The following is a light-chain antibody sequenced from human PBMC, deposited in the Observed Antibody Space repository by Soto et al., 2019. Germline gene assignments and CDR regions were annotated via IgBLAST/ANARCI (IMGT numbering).Light chain of an antibody. Sequence: DIQMTQSPSSLSASVGDRVTITCRASQGISNYLAWYQQKPGEVPKLLIYAASTLQSGVPSRFSGSGSGTDFTLTISSLQPEDVSTYYCQKYDSAYRPFCQGTKVDIK. CDR3: QKYDSAYRP. CDR2: AAS. J-gene: IGKJ1*01. V-gene: IGKV1-27*01. CDR1: QGISNY.